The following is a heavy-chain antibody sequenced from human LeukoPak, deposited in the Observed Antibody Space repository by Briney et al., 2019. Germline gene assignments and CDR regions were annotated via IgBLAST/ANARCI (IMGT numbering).Heavy chain of an antibody. J-gene: IGHJ4*02. CDR2: IYYSGTT. Sequence: SETLSLTCTVSGGSISTTSYFWAWIRQPPGEGLEWIGSIYYSGTTYYNSSLKSRVTISIERSKNHFSLNLNSLTAADTAVYYCASRKLGNDYWGQGTLVTVSS. D-gene: IGHD7-27*01. CDR1: GGSISTTSYF. CDR3: ASRKLGNDY. V-gene: IGHV4-39*07.